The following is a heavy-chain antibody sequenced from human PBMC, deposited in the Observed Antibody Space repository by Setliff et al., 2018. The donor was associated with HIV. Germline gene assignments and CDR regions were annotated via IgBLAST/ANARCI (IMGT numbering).Heavy chain of an antibody. CDR2: ISWNSGII. CDR3: IKDGSLTGRDYYYMEV. D-gene: IGHD3-9*01. CDR1: GFAFTNAA. J-gene: IGHJ6*03. Sequence: PGGSLRLSCTGSGFAFTNAAMFWVRQTPGKGLEWVSGISWNSGIIDYADSVKGRFIISRDNVMKSLYLQMNSLTVDDTALYYCIKDGSLTGRDYYYMEVWGKGIMVTVSS. V-gene: IGHV3-9*01.